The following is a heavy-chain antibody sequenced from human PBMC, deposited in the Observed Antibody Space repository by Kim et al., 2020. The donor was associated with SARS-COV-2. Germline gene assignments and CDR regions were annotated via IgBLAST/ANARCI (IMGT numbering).Heavy chain of an antibody. J-gene: IGHJ3*01. CDR1: GFPIRSNY. CDR3: AREEDGFDV. Sequence: GGSPRLSCKASGFPIRSNYMAWVRQAPGRGLEWVSIIHSAGSTYYRDSVKGRFTISRQYSENTVHLQMNSLRVEDTALYFCAREEDGFDVWGQGTMVTVS. CDR2: IHSAGST. V-gene: IGHV3-53*04.